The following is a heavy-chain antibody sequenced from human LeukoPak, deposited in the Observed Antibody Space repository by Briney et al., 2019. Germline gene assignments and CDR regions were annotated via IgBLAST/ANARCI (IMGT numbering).Heavy chain of an antibody. V-gene: IGHV4-30-4*08. J-gene: IGHJ3*02. CDR2: ISYSGST. Sequence: NPSETLSLTCTVSGGSISSGDYYWNWIRQPPGKGLEWIGYISYSGSTYFNPSLRSRVTISVDRSKNQFSLKLSSVTAADTAVYYCAKVMDIVVVPAAIGEFGDAFDIWGQGTMVTVSS. CDR3: AKVMDIVVVPAAIGEFGDAFDI. D-gene: IGHD2-2*03. CDR1: GGSISSGDYY.